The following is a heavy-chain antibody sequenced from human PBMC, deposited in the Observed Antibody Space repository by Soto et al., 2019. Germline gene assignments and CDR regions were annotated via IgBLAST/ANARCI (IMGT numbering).Heavy chain of an antibody. CDR2: IGTAGDT. V-gene: IGHV3-13*01. D-gene: IGHD2-15*01. J-gene: IGHJ5*02. Sequence: EVQLVESGGGLVQPGGSLRLSCAASGFTFSSYDMHWVRQATGKGLEWVSAIGTAGDTYYPGSVKGRFTISRENAKNSLYLQTNSLRAEDTAVYYCARGVGRSWFDPWGQGTLVTVSS. CDR1: GFTFSSYD. CDR3: ARGVGRSWFDP.